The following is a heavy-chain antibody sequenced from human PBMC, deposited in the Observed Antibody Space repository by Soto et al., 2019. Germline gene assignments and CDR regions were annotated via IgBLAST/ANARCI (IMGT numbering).Heavy chain of an antibody. CDR1: GYTFTANY. J-gene: IGHJ5*02. Sequence: GASVKVSCKASGYTFTANYVHWVRQSPGQGLEWMGWINPRSGDTDYAQKFQGRVTMTRDTSISTVYMELTRLRYDDTAMYYCARGTSYKDGWFDPWGQGTLVTVSS. CDR2: INPRSGDT. CDR3: ARGTSYKDGWFDP. D-gene: IGHD2-2*01. V-gene: IGHV1-2*02.